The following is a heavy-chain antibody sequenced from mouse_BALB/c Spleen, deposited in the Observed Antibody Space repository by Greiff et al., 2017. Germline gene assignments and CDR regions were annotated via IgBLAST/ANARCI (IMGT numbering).Heavy chain of an antibody. D-gene: IGHD1-1*01. J-gene: IGHJ4*01. CDR2: ISYSGST. V-gene: IGHV3-2*02. CDR1: GYSITSDYA. CDR3: AREGGGSKVYAMDY. Sequence: EVQLQQSGPGLVKPSQSLSLTCTVTGYSITSDYAWNWIRQFPGNKLEWMGYISYSGSTSYNPSLKSRISITRDTSKNQFFLQLNSVTTEDTATYYCAREGGGSKVYAMDYWGQGTSVTVSS.